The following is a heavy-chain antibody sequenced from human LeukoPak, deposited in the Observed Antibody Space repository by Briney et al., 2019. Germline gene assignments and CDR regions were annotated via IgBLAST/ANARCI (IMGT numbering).Heavy chain of an antibody. D-gene: IGHD3-22*01. V-gene: IGHV3-9*01. CDR1: GFTFDDYA. CDR3: AKGTWGYYDSSGYLGY. CDR2: ISWNSGSI. J-gene: IGHJ4*02. Sequence: PGGSLRLSCAASGFTFDDYAMHWVRQAPGKGLEWVSGISWNSGSIGYADSVKGRFTISRDNAKNSLYLQMNSLRAEDTALYHCAKGTWGYYDSSGYLGYWGQGTLVTVSS.